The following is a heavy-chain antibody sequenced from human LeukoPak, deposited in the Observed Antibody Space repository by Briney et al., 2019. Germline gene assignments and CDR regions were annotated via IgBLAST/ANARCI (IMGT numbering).Heavy chain of an antibody. CDR1: GFTFSSYG. CDR2: ISYDGSNK. Sequence: GGSLRLSCAASGFTFSSYGMHWVRQAPGKGLEWVAVISYDGSNKYYADSVKGRFTISRGNSKNTLYLQVNSLRAEDTAVYYCAKDITGTTGFWGQGTLVTVSS. J-gene: IGHJ4*02. V-gene: IGHV3-30*18. CDR3: AKDITGTTGF. D-gene: IGHD1-7*01.